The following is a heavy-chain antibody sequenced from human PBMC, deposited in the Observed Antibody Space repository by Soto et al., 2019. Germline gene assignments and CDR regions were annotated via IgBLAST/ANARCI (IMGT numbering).Heavy chain of an antibody. D-gene: IGHD6-13*01. V-gene: IGHV4-39*01. CDR2: IYYSGST. J-gene: IGHJ5*02. CDR3: ARHQSHSSSYVDP. Sequence: QLQLQESGPGLVKPSETLSLTCTVSGGSISSSSYYWGWIRQPPGKGLEWIGSIYYSGSTYYNPSHTGRVTISVDTSKNQFSLKLSSVTAADTAVYYCARHQSHSSSYVDPWGQGTLVTVSS. CDR1: GGSISSSSYY.